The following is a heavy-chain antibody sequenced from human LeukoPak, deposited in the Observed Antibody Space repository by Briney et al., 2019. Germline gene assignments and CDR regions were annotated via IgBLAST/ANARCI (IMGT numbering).Heavy chain of an antibody. D-gene: IGHD1-26*01. Sequence: PSETLSLTCAVYGGSFSGYYWSWIRQPPGKGLEWIGEINHSGSTNYNPSLKSRVTISVDTSKNQFSLKLSSVTAADTAVYYCARVVRVGALDYWGQGTLVTVSS. J-gene: IGHJ4*02. CDR3: ARVVRVGALDY. V-gene: IGHV4-34*01. CDR2: INHSGST. CDR1: GGSFSGYY.